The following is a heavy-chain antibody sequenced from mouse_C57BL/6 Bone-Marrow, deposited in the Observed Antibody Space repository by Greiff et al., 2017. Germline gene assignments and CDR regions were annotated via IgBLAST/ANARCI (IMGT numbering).Heavy chain of an antibody. CDR3: AGYSRRDWYFDV. V-gene: IGHV5-6*02. CDR2: ISSGGSYT. Sequence: EVKLVESGGDLVKPGGSLKLSCAASGFTFSSSGMSWVRQTPDKRLEWVATISSGGSYTYSPDSVKGRFTISRDNATNTLYLQMSSLKSEDTAMYYCAGYSRRDWYFDVWGTGTTVTVSS. D-gene: IGHD1-2*01. J-gene: IGHJ1*03. CDR1: GFTFSSSG.